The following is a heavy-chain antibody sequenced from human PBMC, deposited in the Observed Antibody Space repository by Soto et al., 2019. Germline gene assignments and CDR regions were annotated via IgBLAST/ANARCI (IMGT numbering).Heavy chain of an antibody. Sequence: PSETLSLTCAVSGGSISSINWWNCVRQAPGKGLEWIGEAFHTGGTNYNPSLKSRLTMSIDKSKNSFSLSLSSVTVADTAVYYCARKEYGSGHFEFWGQGIQVTVSS. CDR3: ARKEYGSGHFEF. V-gene: IGHV4-4*02. CDR1: GGSISSINW. J-gene: IGHJ4*02. CDR2: AFHTGGT. D-gene: IGHD3-10*01.